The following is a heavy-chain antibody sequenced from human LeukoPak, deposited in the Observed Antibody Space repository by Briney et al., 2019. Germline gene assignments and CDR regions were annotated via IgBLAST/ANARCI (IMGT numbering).Heavy chain of an antibody. V-gene: IGHV4-34*01. CDR3: ARHRYCSSTSCYTPYYGMDV. Sequence: PSETLSLTCAVYGGSFSGYYWSWIRQPPGKGLEWIGEINHSGSTNYNPSLKSRVTISVDTSKNQFSLKLSSVAAADTAVYYCARHRYCSSTSCYTPYYGMDVWGQGTTVTVSS. CDR1: GGSFSGYY. D-gene: IGHD2-2*02. J-gene: IGHJ6*02. CDR2: INHSGST.